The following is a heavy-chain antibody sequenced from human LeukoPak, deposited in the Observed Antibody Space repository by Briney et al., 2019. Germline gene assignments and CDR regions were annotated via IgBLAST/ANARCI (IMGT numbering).Heavy chain of an antibody. D-gene: IGHD6-13*01. V-gene: IGHV4-4*07. Sequence: SETLSLTCTVSGGSISSYYWSWIRQPAGKGLEWIGRIYTSGSTNYNLFLKSRVTMSVDTSKNQFSLKLRSVTAATSDVHTCARVSAAGFPFGYWGQGTLVTVSS. CDR1: GGSISSYY. CDR2: IYTSGST. CDR3: ARVSAAGFPFGY. J-gene: IGHJ4*02.